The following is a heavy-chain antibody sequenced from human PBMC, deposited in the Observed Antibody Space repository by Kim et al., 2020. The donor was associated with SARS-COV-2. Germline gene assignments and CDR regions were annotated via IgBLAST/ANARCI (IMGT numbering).Heavy chain of an antibody. D-gene: IGHD6-13*01. Sequence: SETLSLTCAVYGGSFSVYYWSWIRQPPGKGLEWIGEINHSGSTNYNPSFKSRVTISVDTSKNQFSLKLSSVTAADTAVYYCARGRYSSSWYGARNWFDPWGQGTLVTVSS. J-gene: IGHJ5*02. CDR1: GGSFSVYY. CDR3: ARGRYSSSWYGARNWFDP. V-gene: IGHV4-34*01. CDR2: INHSGST.